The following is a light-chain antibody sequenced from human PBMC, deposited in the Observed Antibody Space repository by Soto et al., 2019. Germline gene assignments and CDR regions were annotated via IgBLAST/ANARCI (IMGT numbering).Light chain of an antibody. Sequence: QSSRRHPASVSWSPGHSITISCTGTSSDVGGYNYVSWYQQHPGKAPKLMIYAVSNRPTGVSNRFSGSKSGNTATLTISGLQAEEEADYYCCSYTVSANYVFGTGTKVTAL. CDR3: CSYTVSANYV. CDR1: SSDVGGYNY. J-gene: IGLJ1*01. V-gene: IGLV2-14*01. CDR2: AVS.